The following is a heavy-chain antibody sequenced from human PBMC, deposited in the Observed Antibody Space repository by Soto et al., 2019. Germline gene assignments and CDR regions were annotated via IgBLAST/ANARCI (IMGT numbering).Heavy chain of an antibody. J-gene: IGHJ4*02. D-gene: IGHD3-22*01. CDR1: GGTFSSYA. Sequence: QVQLVQSGAEVKKPGSSVKVSCKASGGTFSSYAISWVRQAPGQGLEWMGGIIPIFGTANYAQKFQGRVTITADESTSTAYMELSSLRSEDTAVYYCAGITYYYDSSGYGYYFDYWGQGTLVTVSS. V-gene: IGHV1-69*01. CDR3: AGITYYYDSSGYGYYFDY. CDR2: IIPIFGTA.